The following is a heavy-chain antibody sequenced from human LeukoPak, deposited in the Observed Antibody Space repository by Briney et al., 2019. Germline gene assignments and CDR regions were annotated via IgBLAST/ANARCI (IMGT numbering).Heavy chain of an antibody. V-gene: IGHV1-18*01. J-gene: IGHJ6*02. CDR1: GYTFTSYG. Sequence: ASVKVSCKASGYTFTSYGISWVRQAPGPGLEWMGWISAYNGNTTYAQKLQGRVTMTTDTSTSTAYMELRSLRSDDTAVYYCARDLFCPPSSTSCYATYYYYGMDVWGQGTTVTVSS. CDR3: ARDLFCPPSSTSCYATYYYYGMDV. CDR2: ISAYNGNT. D-gene: IGHD2-2*01.